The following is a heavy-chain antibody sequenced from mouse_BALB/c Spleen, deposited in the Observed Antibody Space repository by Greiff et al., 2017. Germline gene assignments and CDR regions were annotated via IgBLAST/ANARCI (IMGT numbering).Heavy chain of an antibody. Sequence: EVKLVESGPELVKPGASVKISCKASGYSFTGYFMNWVMQSHGKSLEWIGRINPYNGDTFYNQKFKGKATLTVDKSSSTAHMELRSLASEDSAVYYCARDGNYEGYFDVWGAGTTVTVSS. D-gene: IGHD2-1*01. CDR1: GYSFTGYF. V-gene: IGHV1-20*02. CDR3: ARDGNYEGYFDV. J-gene: IGHJ1*01. CDR2: INPYNGDT.